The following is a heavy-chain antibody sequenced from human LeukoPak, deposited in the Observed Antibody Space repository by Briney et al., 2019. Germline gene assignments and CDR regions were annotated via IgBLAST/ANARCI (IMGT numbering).Heavy chain of an antibody. CDR1: GGSISSYY. V-gene: IGHV4-59*12. Sequence: SETLSLTCTVSGGSISSYYWSWIRQPPGKGLEWIGYIYYSGSTNYNPSLKSRVTISVDTSKNQFSLKLSSVTAADTAVYYCARDQVSGAVLGVYYYGMDVWGQGTTVTVSS. J-gene: IGHJ6*02. D-gene: IGHD6-19*01. CDR2: IYYSGST. CDR3: ARDQVSGAVLGVYYYGMDV.